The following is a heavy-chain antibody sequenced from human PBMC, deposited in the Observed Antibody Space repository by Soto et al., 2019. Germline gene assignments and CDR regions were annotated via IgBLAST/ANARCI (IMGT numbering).Heavy chain of an antibody. J-gene: IGHJ6*02. CDR1: GFTFSSYG. V-gene: IGHV3-30*18. CDR3: AELVGDFWSDPTLNTRYCYYGMDV. CDR2: ISYDGSNK. Sequence: PGGSLRLSCAASGFTFSSYGMHWVRQAPGKGLEWVAVISYDGSNKYYADSVKGRFTISRDNSKNTLYLQMNSLRAEDTAVYYCAELVGDFWSDPTLNTRYCYYGMDVWGQGTTVTVSS. D-gene: IGHD3-3*01.